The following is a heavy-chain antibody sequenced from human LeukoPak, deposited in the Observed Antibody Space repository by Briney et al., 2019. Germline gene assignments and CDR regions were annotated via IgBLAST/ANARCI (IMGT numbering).Heavy chain of an antibody. CDR2: IYYSGNI. CDR3: AREMMSIPRD. V-gene: IGHV4-61*01. J-gene: IGHJ4*02. CDR1: GGSVSSGSNY. D-gene: IGHD6-6*01. Sequence: PSETLSLTCTVSGGSVSSGSNYWRWIRQPPGKGLEWIGHIYYSGNINYNPSLKSRVSISVDTSKNQFSLKLRSVTAADTAVYYCAREMMSIPRDWGQGTLVTVSS.